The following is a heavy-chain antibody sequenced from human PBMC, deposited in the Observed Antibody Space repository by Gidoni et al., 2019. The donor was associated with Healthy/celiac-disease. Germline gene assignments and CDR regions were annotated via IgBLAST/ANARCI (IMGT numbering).Heavy chain of an antibody. CDR1: GLTSGGHG. V-gene: IGHV3-30*18. D-gene: IGHD3-10*01. Sequence: QVQLVESGGGVVRHGRSLRVSCEASGLTSGGHGLHWVRQAPGKGLEWVAVISYDGSNKYYADSVKGRFTISRDNSKNTLYLQMNSLRAEDTAVYYCAKAKNSRGVLAYYYGMDVWGQGTTVTVSS. J-gene: IGHJ6*02. CDR2: ISYDGSNK. CDR3: AKAKNSRGVLAYYYGMDV.